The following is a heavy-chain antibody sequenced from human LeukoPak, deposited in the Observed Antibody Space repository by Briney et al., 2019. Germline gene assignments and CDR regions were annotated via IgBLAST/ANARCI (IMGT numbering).Heavy chain of an antibody. CDR2: ISSSSSYI. CDR3: AMEGYSGNYPAY. V-gene: IGHV3-21*01. CDR1: GFTFSTYS. Sequence: GGSLRLSCAASGFTFSTYSMNWVRQAPGEGLEWVSSISSSSSYIYYADSVKGRFTISRDNAKNSLYLQMNSLRADDTAVYYCAMEGYSGNYPAYWGQGTLATVSS. J-gene: IGHJ4*02. D-gene: IGHD1-26*01.